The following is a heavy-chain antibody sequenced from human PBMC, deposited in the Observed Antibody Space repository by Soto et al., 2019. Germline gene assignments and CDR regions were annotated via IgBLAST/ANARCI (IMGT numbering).Heavy chain of an antibody. CDR2: IYHSGST. CDR3: ARDQPYCGGDCYIDY. V-gene: IGHV4-4*02. J-gene: IGHJ4*02. D-gene: IGHD2-21*02. Sequence: PSETLSLTCAVSGVSISSSNWWSWVRQPPGKGLEWIGEIYHSGSTNYNPSLKSRVTISVDKSKNQFSLKLTSVTAADTAVYYCARDQPYCGGDCYIDYWGQGTLVTSPQ. CDR1: GVSISSSNW.